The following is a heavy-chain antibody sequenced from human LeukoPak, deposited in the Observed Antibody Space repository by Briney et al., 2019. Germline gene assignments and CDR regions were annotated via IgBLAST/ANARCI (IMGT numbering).Heavy chain of an antibody. CDR2: ISYDGSNK. D-gene: IGHD4-17*01. V-gene: IGHV3-30*03. CDR3: ATLLYGDYTERNYYYYYMDV. Sequence: GGSLRLSCAASGFTFSSYGMHWVRQAPGKGLEWVAVISYDGSNKYYADSVKGRFTISRDNSKNTLYLQMNSLRAEDTAVYYCATLLYGDYTERNYYYYYMDVWGKGTTVTISS. J-gene: IGHJ6*03. CDR1: GFTFSSYG.